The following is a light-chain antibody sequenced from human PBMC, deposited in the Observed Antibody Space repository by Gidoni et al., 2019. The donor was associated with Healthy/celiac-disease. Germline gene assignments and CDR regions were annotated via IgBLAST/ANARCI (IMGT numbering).Light chain of an antibody. CDR3: QQDYNLPPT. J-gene: IGKJ1*01. CDR2: GAS. V-gene: IGKV3D-7*01. Sequence: PGERVTLSCRASQSVSSSYLTWYQQKPGQAPRLLIYGASTRATGIPARFSGSGSGTDFTLTISSLHPEDFAVYYCQQDYNLPPTFGQGTKVEIK. CDR1: QSVSSSY.